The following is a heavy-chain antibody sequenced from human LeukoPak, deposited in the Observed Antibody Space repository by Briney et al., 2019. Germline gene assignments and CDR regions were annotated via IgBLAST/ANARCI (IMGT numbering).Heavy chain of an antibody. D-gene: IGHD2-2*01. J-gene: IGHJ5*02. CDR3: ARALVPTTHRLSS. CDR2: INPNSGDT. V-gene: IGHV1-2*02. CDR1: GYTLTGYY. Sequence: ASVKVSCKASGYTLTGYYMHWVRQAPGQGLEWMGWINPNSGDTKYAQKFQGRVTMTRDTSISTAYMDLSRLTSDDTAVYYCARALVPTTHRLSSWGQGTLVAVSS.